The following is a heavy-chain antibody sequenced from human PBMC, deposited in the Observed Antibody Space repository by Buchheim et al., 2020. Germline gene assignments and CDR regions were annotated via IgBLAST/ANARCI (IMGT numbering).Heavy chain of an antibody. CDR1: GYTFTSYY. CDR3: VRDSPVVPAAGPGAPYY. J-gene: IGHJ4*02. D-gene: IGHD2-2*01. CDR2: INPSGGST. Sequence: QVQLVQSGAEVKKPGASVKVSCKASGYTFTSYYMHWVRQAPGQGLEWMGIINPSGGSTSYAQKFQGRVTMTRDTSTSTVYMELSSLRSEDTAVYYCVRDSPVVPAAGPGAPYYWGQGTL. V-gene: IGHV1-46*01.